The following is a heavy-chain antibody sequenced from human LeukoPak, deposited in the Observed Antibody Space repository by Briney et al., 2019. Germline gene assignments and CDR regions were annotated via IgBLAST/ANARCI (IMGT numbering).Heavy chain of an antibody. CDR2: IYYSGST. CDR1: GGSISNGVYY. J-gene: IGHJ4*02. V-gene: IGHV4-31*03. CDR3: ARDLGGGSFDF. Sequence: SETLSLTYTVSGGSISNGVYYWSWIRQHPGKRLEWIGYIYYSGSTYYSPSLKSRLTMSVDTSKNQFSLKLSSVTAADTAVYYCARDLGGGSFDFWGQGTLVTVSS. D-gene: IGHD2-15*01.